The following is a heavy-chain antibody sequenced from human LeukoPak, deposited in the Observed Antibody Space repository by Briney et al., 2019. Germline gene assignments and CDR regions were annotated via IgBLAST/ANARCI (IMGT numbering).Heavy chain of an antibody. J-gene: IGHJ6*03. CDR3: ARVKETYDILTGYHHPYYYMDV. V-gene: IGHV4-59*10. D-gene: IGHD3-9*01. CDR1: GGSFSSYY. Sequence: SETLSLTCAVYGGSFSSYYWSWIRQPAEKGLEWIGRTYTSGSTNYNPSLKSRVTISVNKYKNQFSLKLSSVTAADTAVYYCARVKETYDILTGYHHPYYYMDVWGKGTTVSVSS. CDR2: TYTSGST.